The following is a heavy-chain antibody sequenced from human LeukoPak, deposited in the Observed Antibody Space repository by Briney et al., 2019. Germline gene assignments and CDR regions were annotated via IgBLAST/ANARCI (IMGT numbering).Heavy chain of an antibody. D-gene: IGHD3-22*01. CDR3: SRDYRHTTYSYENRGFPD. Sequence: ASVKVSCKTSGYTFSNHGACWGRQTPGQGIERIGWIRVYNGNTDFAPKFRGRVTMTTVTTSSTAFTLLRSLTTAETAIYYYSRDYRHTTYSYENRGFPDWGEGTLVAVP. CDR1: GYTFSNHG. J-gene: IGHJ4*02. CDR2: IRVYNGNT. V-gene: IGHV1-18*01.